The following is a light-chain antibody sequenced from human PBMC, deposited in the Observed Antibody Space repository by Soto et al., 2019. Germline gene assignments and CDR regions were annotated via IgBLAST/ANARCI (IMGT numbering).Light chain of an antibody. CDR3: SSYTSSTFVV. V-gene: IGLV2-14*01. CDR2: EVS. CDR1: SSDVGGYNY. Sequence: QSVLTQPASVSGSPGQSITISCTGTSSDVGGYNYVSWYQQHPGKAPKLMIYEVSNWPSGVSNRFSGSKSGNTASLTISGLQAEDEADYYCSSYTSSTFVVFGGGTKVTVL. J-gene: IGLJ2*01.